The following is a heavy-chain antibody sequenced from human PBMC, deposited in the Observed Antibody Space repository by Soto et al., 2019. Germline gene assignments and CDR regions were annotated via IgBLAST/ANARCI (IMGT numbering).Heavy chain of an antibody. CDR3: ARGRLRITMIGTWFDP. D-gene: IGHD3-22*01. CDR1: GGSFSGYY. V-gene: IGHV4-34*01. CDR2: INHSGST. Sequence: PSETLSLTCAVYGGSFSGYYWSWIRQPPGKGLEWIGEINHSGSTNYNPSLKSRVTISVDTSKNQFSLKLSSVTAADTAVYYCARGRLRITMIGTWFDPWGQGTLVTVSS. J-gene: IGHJ5*02.